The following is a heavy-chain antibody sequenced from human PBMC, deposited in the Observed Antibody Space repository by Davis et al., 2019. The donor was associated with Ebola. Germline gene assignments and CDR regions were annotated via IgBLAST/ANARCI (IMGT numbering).Heavy chain of an antibody. V-gene: IGHV3-53*01. D-gene: IGHD6-13*01. CDR2: IYSGGST. CDR1: GFTVSSNY. Sequence: PGGSLRLSCAASGFTVSSNYMSWVRQAPGKGLEWVSVIYSGGSTYYADSVKGRFTISRDNSKNTLYLQMNSLRAEDTAVYYCARGHSGYSSSWYSGWMDYWGQGTLVTVSS. CDR3: ARGHSGYSSSWYSGWMDY. J-gene: IGHJ4*02.